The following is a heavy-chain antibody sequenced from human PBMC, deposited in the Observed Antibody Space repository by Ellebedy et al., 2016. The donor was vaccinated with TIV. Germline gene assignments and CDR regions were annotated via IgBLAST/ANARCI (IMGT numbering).Heavy chain of an antibody. CDR1: GFTFSNYD. D-gene: IGHD1-26*01. V-gene: IGHV1-46*04. J-gene: IGHJ4*02. CDR2: INPSGGST. CDR3: ARDRGGVGATNGFDY. Sequence: MPGGSLRLSCAASGFTFSNYDMHWVRQAPGQGLEWMGIINPSGGSTSYAQKLQGRVTMTRDTSTSTVYMELSSLRSEDTAVYYCARDRGGVGATNGFDYWGQGTLVTVSS.